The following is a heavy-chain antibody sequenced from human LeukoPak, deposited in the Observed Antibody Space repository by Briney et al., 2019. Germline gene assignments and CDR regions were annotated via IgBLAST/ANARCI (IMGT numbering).Heavy chain of an antibody. CDR1: GFAFSNFA. V-gene: IGHV3-23*01. CDR3: AKMEGQRLYDYCMDV. CDR2: MSGSGYYT. D-gene: IGHD3-3*01. Sequence: GGSLRLSCAASGFAFSNFAMSWVRQAPGKGLEWVSAMSGSGYYTYYVESVKGRFTISRDNSKNTLYLHMNSLRADDTAVYYCAKMEGQRLYDYCMDVWGRGTVVTVSS. J-gene: IGHJ6*03.